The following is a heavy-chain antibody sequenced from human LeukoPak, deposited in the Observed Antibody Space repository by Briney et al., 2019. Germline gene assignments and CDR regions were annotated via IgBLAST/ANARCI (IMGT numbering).Heavy chain of an antibody. J-gene: IGHJ6*02. V-gene: IGHV3-53*01. CDR1: GFTVSSNY. CDR3: ARDRQQLFADYYYYGMDV. D-gene: IGHD6-13*01. Sequence: GGSLRLSCAASGFTVSSNYMSWVRQAPGKGLEWVSVIYSGGSTYYAYSVEGRFTISRDNSKNTLYLQMNSLRAEDTAVYYCARDRQQLFADYYYYGMDVWGQGTTVTVSS. CDR2: IYSGGST.